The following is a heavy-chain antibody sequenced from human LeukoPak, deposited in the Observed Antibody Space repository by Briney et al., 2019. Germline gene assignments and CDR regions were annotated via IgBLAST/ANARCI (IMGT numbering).Heavy chain of an antibody. J-gene: IGHJ3*02. CDR2: INSDGSST. V-gene: IGHV3-74*01. CDR1: GFILRSHW. Sequence: GGSLRLSCVASGFILRSHWMHWVRQAPGKGLMWVSRINSDGSSTDYADSVKGRFSISRDNAKNTLFLQMSSLRGEDTAVYYCVRNSEEYVRGSYRYADAFDIWGQGTMVTVTS. CDR3: VRNSEEYVRGSYRYADAFDI. D-gene: IGHD3-16*02.